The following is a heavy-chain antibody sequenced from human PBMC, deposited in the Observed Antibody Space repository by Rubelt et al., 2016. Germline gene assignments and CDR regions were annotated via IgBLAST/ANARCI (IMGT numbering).Heavy chain of an antibody. D-gene: IGHD2-2*01. CDR2: IHHSGSI. J-gene: IGHJ4*02. Sequence: QVQLQESGPGLVKPSETLSLTCIVSGYSISSDYYWGWVRQPPGKGLEWIGSIHHSGSISYNPSLKSRVTVSVDTSKNQFSLGVKYVTDADTAVYYCARLGYCSSTSCYLDYWGQGTLVTVSS. CDR3: ARLGYCSSTSCYLDY. V-gene: IGHV4-38-2*02. CDR1: GYSISSDYY.